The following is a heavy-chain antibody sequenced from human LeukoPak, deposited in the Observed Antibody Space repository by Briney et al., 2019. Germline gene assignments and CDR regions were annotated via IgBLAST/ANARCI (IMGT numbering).Heavy chain of an antibody. CDR2: INHSGST. Sequence: SETLSLTCAVYGGSFSGYYWSWIRQPPGKGMEWIGEINHSGSTNYNPSLKSRVTISVDTSKNQFSLKLSSVTAADTAVYYCARDNLDAGSSTSDWGQGTLVTVSS. D-gene: IGHD2-2*01. V-gene: IGHV4-34*01. CDR3: ARDNLDAGSSTSD. CDR1: GGSFSGYY. J-gene: IGHJ4*02.